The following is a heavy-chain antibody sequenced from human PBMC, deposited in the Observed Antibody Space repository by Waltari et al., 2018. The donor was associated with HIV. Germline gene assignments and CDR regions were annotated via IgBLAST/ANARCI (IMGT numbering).Heavy chain of an antibody. J-gene: IGHJ4*02. V-gene: IGHV3-11*01. CDR2: ISASGNSV. CDR3: ARDLAAQGYFDY. Sequence: QVQLVESGGGLVKPGGSLRLSCEVSGFTFSDFYMSWVRQAPGKGLEWISYISASGNSVYYADSVKGRFSISRDNANNSLYLQMNNLRVDDTAVYYCARDLAAQGYFDYWGQGNLVTVSS. D-gene: IGHD3-16*01. CDR1: GFTFSDFY.